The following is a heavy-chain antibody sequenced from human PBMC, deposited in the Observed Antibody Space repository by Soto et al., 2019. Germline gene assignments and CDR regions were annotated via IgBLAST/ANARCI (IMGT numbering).Heavy chain of an antibody. V-gene: IGHV4-31*03. Sequence: QVQLLESGPGLVKTSQTLSLTCSVSGGSTGSGGYYWSWVRQHPGKGLEWIGYIYYTGSAYYSPSLKSRVSISVDTSKNQSSLILDAVTVADTAVYYCARADFGDRGLAFDSWGQGILVTVSS. CDR2: IYYTGSA. CDR3: ARADFGDRGLAFDS. D-gene: IGHD2-21*01. J-gene: IGHJ4*02. CDR1: GGSTGSGGYY.